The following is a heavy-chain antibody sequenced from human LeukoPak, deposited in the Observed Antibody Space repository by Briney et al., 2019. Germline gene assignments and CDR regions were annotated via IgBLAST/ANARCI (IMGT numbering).Heavy chain of an antibody. CDR1: GFTFSGYS. Sequence: GSLRLSCAASGFTFSGYSMNWVRQAPGKGLEWVSSISSSSSYMYYADSVKGRFTISRDNAKNSLYLQMNSLRAEDTAVYYCARLVGDRGSYYRGYWGQGTLVTVSS. CDR3: ARLVGDRGSYYRGY. D-gene: IGHD1-26*01. CDR2: ISSSSSYM. J-gene: IGHJ4*02. V-gene: IGHV3-21*01.